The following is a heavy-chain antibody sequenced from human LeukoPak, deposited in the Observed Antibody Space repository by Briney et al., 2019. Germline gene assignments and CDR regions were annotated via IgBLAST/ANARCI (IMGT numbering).Heavy chain of an antibody. J-gene: IGHJ3*02. V-gene: IGHV3-48*03. CDR3: ASTHGDYRDAFDI. CDR2: ISSSGSTI. CDR1: GFAFSSYE. D-gene: IGHD4-17*01. Sequence: GGSLRLSYAAAGFAFSSYEMNWVRQAPGKGLEWVSYISSSGSTIYYVDSVKGRFSISRDNAKNSLYLQMNSLRAEDTAVYYCASTHGDYRDAFDIWGQGTMVTVSS.